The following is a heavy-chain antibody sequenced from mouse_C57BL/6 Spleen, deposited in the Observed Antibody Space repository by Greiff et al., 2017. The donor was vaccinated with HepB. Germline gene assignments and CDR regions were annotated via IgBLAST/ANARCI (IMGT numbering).Heavy chain of an antibody. CDR2: ISSGGSYT. D-gene: IGHD2-4*01. CDR3: ARHETDYDWFAY. J-gene: IGHJ3*01. CDR1: GFTFSSYG. V-gene: IGHV5-6*01. Sequence: EVQLVESGGDLVKPGGSLKLSCAASGFTFSSYGMSWVRQTPDKRLEWVATISSGGSYTYYPDSVKGRFTISRDNAKNTLYLQMSSLKSEDTAMYYCARHETDYDWFAYWGQGTLVTVSA.